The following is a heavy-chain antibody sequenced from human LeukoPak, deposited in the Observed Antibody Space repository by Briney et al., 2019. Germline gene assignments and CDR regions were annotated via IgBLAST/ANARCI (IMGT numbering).Heavy chain of an antibody. D-gene: IGHD2-15*01. CDR2: INNDGSGT. Sequence: GGSLRLSCAASEFTFSSYWMHWVRQAPGKGPVWVSRINNDGSGTTYADSVKGRFTISRDDAKNTLYLQMNSLRAEDTAVYYCVRGGESTWSWGQGTLVTVSS. CDR3: VRGGESTWS. CDR1: EFTFSSYW. J-gene: IGHJ5*02. V-gene: IGHV3-74*01.